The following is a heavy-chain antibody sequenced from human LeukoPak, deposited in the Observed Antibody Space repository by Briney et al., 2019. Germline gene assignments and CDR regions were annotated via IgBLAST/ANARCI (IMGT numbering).Heavy chain of an antibody. CDR1: GFTFSGYA. D-gene: IGHD2-21*01. J-gene: IGHJ4*02. CDR3: ARDHPNCVGTDCLLFDY. CDR2: ITRGGAGT. Sequence: GGSLRLSCAASGFTFSGYAMSWVRQAPGKGLEWVSTITRGGAGTYYADSVKGRFTIPRDNSKNTLYLRVNSLRAEDTAVYYCARDHPNCVGTDCLLFDYWGQGTLVTVSS. V-gene: IGHV3-23*01.